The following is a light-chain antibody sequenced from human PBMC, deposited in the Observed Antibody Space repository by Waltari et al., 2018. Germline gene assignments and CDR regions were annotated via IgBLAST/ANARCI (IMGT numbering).Light chain of an antibody. V-gene: IGKV3-15*01. CDR1: QSVSSN. CDR3: QQYNNWPPYT. J-gene: IGKJ2*01. Sequence: EIVMTQSPATLSVSPGERATLSYRASQSVSSNLAWYQQKPGQAPRLLIYGASTRATGIPARFSGSGSGTEFTLTISSLQSGDFAVYYCQQYNNWPPYTFGQGTKLEIK. CDR2: GAS.